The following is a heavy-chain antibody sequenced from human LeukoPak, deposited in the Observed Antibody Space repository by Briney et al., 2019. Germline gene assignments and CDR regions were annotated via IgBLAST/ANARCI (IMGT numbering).Heavy chain of an antibody. V-gene: IGHV3-30*04. D-gene: IGHD3-9*01. Sequence: GGSLRLSCAASGFTFSSYAMHWVRQAPGKGLEWVAVISYDGSNKYYADSVKGRFTISRDNTKNSLYLQMNSLTAEDTAMYYCAKDGDGYHNWGQGALVTVSS. CDR1: GFTFSSYA. CDR3: AKDGDGYHN. J-gene: IGHJ4*02. CDR2: ISYDGSNK.